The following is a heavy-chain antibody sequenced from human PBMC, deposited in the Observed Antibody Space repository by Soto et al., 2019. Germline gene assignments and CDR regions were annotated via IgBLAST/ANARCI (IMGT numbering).Heavy chain of an antibody. D-gene: IGHD2-8*01. V-gene: IGHV3-33*01. CDR2: IWYDGSNK. J-gene: IGHJ6*02. CDR1: GFPFSSYG. Sequence: GGSLRLSCAASGFPFSSYGMHWVRQAPGKGLEWVAVIWYDGSNKYYADSVKGRFTISRDNSKNTLYLQMNSLRAEDTAVYYCARDPEDIVLMVYAQSYGMDVWGQGTTVTVSS. CDR3: ARDPEDIVLMVYAQSYGMDV.